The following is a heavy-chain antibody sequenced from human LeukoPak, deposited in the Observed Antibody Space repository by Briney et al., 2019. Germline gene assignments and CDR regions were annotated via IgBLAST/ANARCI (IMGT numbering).Heavy chain of an antibody. V-gene: IGHV3-23*01. J-gene: IGHJ4*02. CDR2: ISPGGGPT. CDR1: GFPFSSYG. Sequence: AGGSLRLSCAGSGFPFSSYGMNWVRQAPGKGLEWVSGISPGGGPTYYADSVKGRVTISRDDSKNTLYLQMNNLRAEDTAVYYCAKDGAWLRFDDWGQGILVTVSS. D-gene: IGHD5-12*01. CDR3: AKDGAWLRFDD.